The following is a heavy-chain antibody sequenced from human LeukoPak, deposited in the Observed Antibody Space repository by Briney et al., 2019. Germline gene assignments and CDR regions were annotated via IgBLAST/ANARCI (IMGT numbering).Heavy chain of an antibody. D-gene: IGHD6-13*01. J-gene: IGHJ5*02. CDR1: GYSISSGYY. V-gene: IGHV4-38-2*02. CDR2: MYHSGGT. CDR3: ARTAQGTSSLEFDP. Sequence: SETLSLTCTVSGYSISSGYYWGWIRQAPGKRLEWIATMYHSGGTYYNPSLKSRVTISIETSKNQFSLKVNSVTAADTAVYYCARTAQGTSSLEFDPWGQGTLVTVSS.